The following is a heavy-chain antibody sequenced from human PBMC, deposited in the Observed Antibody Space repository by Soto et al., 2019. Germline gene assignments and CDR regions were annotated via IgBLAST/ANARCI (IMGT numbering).Heavy chain of an antibody. V-gene: IGHV4-30-4*01. CDR3: ARHSHYDSSGYYSDY. D-gene: IGHD3-22*01. CDR2: IYYSGST. J-gene: IGHJ4*02. CDR1: GGSISSGDYC. Sequence: QVQLQESGPGLVKPSQTLSLTCTVSGGSISSGDYCWSWIRQPPGKGLEWIGYIYYSGSTYYNPSLKSRVTISVDTSKNQFSLKLSSVTAADTAVYYCARHSHYDSSGYYSDYWGQGTLVTVSS.